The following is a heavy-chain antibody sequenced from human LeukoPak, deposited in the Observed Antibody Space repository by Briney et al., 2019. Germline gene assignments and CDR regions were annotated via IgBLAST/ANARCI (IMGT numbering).Heavy chain of an antibody. V-gene: IGHV5-51*01. Sequence: GESLKISRKGSGYSFSSYWIGWVRQMPGKGLGWMGIIYPGDSDTRYSPSFQGQVTISADKSISTAYLQWSSLKASDTAMYYCASVDTAMVTYWGQGTLVTVSS. D-gene: IGHD5-18*01. J-gene: IGHJ4*02. CDR3: ASVDTAMVTY. CDR1: GYSFSSYW. CDR2: IYPGDSDT.